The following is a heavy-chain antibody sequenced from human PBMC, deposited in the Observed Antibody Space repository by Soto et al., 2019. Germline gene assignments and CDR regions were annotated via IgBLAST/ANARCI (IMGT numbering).Heavy chain of an antibody. CDR3: SNWFDS. V-gene: IGHV3-74*01. CDR1: GFTFSSYW. J-gene: IGHJ5*01. CDR2: INGDGSST. Sequence: EVQLVESGGGLVQPGGSLRLSCAASGFTFSSYWMHWVRQAPGKGLVWVSRINGDGSSTGYADSVKGRFTISRDNAKNSLYLQMNRLRAEDTAVYYGSNWFDSWGRGTLVTVSS.